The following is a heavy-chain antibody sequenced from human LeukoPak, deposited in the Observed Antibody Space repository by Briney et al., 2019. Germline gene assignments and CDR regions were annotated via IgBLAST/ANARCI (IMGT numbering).Heavy chain of an antibody. CDR2: IYYSGST. J-gene: IGHJ6*02. CDR3: ATSRVAGPYYYYGMDV. V-gene: IGHV4-61*08. CDR1: GGSISSGDYY. Sequence: SETLSLTCTVSGGSISSGDYYWSWIRQPPGKGLEWIGYIYYSGSTNYNPSLKSRVTISVDTSKNQFSLKLSSVTAADTAVYYRATSRVAGPYYYYGMDVWGQGTTVTVSS. D-gene: IGHD2-15*01.